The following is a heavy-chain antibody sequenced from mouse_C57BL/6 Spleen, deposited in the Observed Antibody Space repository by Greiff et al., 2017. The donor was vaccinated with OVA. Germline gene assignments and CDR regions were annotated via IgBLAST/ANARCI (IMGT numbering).Heavy chain of an antibody. CDR3: AIYYGSSLWFAY. CDR1: GYTFTSYW. V-gene: IGHV1-55*01. J-gene: IGHJ3*01. Sequence: VKLVESGAELVKPGASVKMSCKASGYTFTSYWITWVKQRPGQGLEWIGDIYPGSGSTNYNEKFKSKATLTVDTSSSTAYMQLSSLTSEDSAVYYCAIYYGSSLWFAYWGQGTLVTVSA. CDR2: IYPGSGST. D-gene: IGHD1-1*01.